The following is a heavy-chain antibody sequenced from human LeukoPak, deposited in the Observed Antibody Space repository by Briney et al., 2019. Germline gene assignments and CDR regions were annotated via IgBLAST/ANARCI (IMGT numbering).Heavy chain of an antibody. CDR2: IYYSGST. Sequence: PSETLSLTCTVSVGSISTTTYYWGWIRQAPGKGLEWIGSIYYSGSTSYNPSLKSRVTISVDTSKNQFSLKLSSVTAADTAVYYCARDRPVLGATALIDYWGQGALVTVSS. CDR1: VGSISTTTYY. D-gene: IGHD3-10*02. V-gene: IGHV4-39*07. J-gene: IGHJ4*02. CDR3: ARDRPVLGATALIDY.